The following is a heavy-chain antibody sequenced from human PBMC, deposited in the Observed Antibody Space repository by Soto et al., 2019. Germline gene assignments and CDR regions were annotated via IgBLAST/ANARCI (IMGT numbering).Heavy chain of an antibody. CDR3: ARDVRATGYSYWFDP. CDR2: IKYSGTT. CDR1: RASVGRGVYY. D-gene: IGHD3-9*01. V-gene: IGHV4-31*03. Sequence: LXLTCTVSRASVGRGVYYWVLILQGPGKGLEWIGYIKYSGTTHYSPSLKSRVNISFDKSKNQVFLNLRFVTGADTAVYFCARDVRATGYSYWFDPWGQRILVTVSS. J-gene: IGHJ5*02.